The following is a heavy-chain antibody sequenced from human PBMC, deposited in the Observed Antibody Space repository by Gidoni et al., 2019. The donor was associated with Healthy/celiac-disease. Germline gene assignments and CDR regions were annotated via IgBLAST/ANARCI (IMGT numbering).Heavy chain of an antibody. Sequence: QVQLQESGPGLVKPSQTLSLTCTVSGGSISSGGYYWSWIRPHPGKGLEWIGYIYYSGSTYYNPSLKSRVTISVDTSKNQFSLKLSSVTAADTAVYYCAREGGQYGDSYYYGMDVWGQGTTVTVSS. CDR3: AREGGQYGDSYYYGMDV. J-gene: IGHJ6*02. V-gene: IGHV4-31*03. CDR2: IYYSGST. D-gene: IGHD4-17*01. CDR1: GGSISSGGYY.